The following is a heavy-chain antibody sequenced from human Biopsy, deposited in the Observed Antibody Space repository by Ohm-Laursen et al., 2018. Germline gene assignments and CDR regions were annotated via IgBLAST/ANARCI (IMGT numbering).Heavy chain of an antibody. Sequence: ASVKVSCKVSGGTFTNYAISWVRQAPGQGLEWMGGIIPIFGTANYAQKFQGRVTITADESTSTAYMELSSLRSDDTAVYYCARDALGGGSDRFFYWGQGSLVTVSS. CDR3: ARDALGGGSDRFFY. V-gene: IGHV1-69*13. CDR1: GGTFTNYA. D-gene: IGHD1-26*01. J-gene: IGHJ4*02. CDR2: IIPIFGTA.